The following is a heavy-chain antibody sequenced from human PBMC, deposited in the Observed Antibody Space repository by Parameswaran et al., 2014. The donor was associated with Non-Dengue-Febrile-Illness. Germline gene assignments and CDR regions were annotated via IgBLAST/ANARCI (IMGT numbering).Heavy chain of an antibody. CDR1: GYTLTSYG. CDR2: ISAYNGNT. J-gene: IGHJ4*02. CDR3: ARDLRLPRSFDY. Sequence: ASVKVSCKASGYTLTSYGISWVRQAPGQGLEWMGWISAYNGNTNYAQKLQGRVTMTTDTSTSTAYMELRSLRSDDTAVYYCARDLRLPRSFDYWGQGTLVTVSS. V-gene: IGHV1-18*01.